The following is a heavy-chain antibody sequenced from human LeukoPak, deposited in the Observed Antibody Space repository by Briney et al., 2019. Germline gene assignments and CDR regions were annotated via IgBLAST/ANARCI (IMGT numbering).Heavy chain of an antibody. D-gene: IGHD3-22*01. J-gene: IGHJ4*02. CDR3: ARVGLRDSSGYFDY. CDR1: GGSISSSSCY. CDR2: IYYSGST. Sequence: SETLSLTCTVSGGSISSSSCYWGWIRQPPGKGLEWIGSIYYSGSTYYNPSLKSRVTISVGTSKNQFSLKLSSVTAADTAVYYCARVGLRDSSGYFDYWGQGTLVTVSS. V-gene: IGHV4-39*07.